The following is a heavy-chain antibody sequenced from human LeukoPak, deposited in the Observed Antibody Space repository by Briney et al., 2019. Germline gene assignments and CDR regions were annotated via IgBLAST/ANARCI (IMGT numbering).Heavy chain of an antibody. D-gene: IGHD2-2*01. J-gene: IGHJ3*02. CDR1: GFTFSSYS. CDR2: ISSSSSYI. CDR3: AREGGYCSSTSCPSDAFDI. Sequence: GGSLRLSCAASGFTFSSYSMNWVRQAPGKGLEWVSSISSSSSYIYYADSVKGRFTISRDNAKNSLYLQMNSLRAEDTAVYYCAREGGYCSSTSCPSDAFDIWGQGTMVTVSS. V-gene: IGHV3-21*01.